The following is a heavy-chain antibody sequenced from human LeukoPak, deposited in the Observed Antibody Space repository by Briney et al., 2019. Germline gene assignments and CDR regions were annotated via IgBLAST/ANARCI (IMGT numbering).Heavy chain of an antibody. V-gene: IGHV5-51*01. CDR3: ARRGPLAGIDY. Sequence: GESLKISCKGSGYSFTSYWIGWVRQIPVQGLEWMGIIYPGDSDTRYSPPFQGQVTISADKSISTAYLQWSSLKASDTAMYYCARRGPLAGIDYWGQGTLVTVSS. CDR2: IYPGDSDT. CDR1: GYSFTSYW. D-gene: IGHD6-19*01. J-gene: IGHJ4*02.